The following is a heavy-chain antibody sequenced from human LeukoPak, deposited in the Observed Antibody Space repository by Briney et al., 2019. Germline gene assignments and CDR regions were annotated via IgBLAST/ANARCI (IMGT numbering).Heavy chain of an antibody. CDR1: GFTFSSYS. CDR2: ISSSSSTI. V-gene: IGHV3-48*01. Sequence: PGGSLRLSCAASGFTFSSYSMNWVRQAPGKGLEWVSYISSSSSTIYYADSVKGRFTISRDNAKNSLYLQMNSLRAEDTAVYYCARAHQLLFDYWGQGTLVTVSS. J-gene: IGHJ4*02. CDR3: ARAHQLLFDY. D-gene: IGHD2-2*01.